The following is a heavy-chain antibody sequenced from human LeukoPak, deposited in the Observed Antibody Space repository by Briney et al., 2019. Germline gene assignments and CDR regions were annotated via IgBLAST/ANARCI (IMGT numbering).Heavy chain of an antibody. CDR3: ARDTSDYYYYYYMDV. CDR2: INSDGSST. J-gene: IGHJ6*03. CDR1: GFTFSSYW. D-gene: IGHD2-2*01. V-gene: IGHV3-74*01. Sequence: GGSLRLSCAASGFTFSSYWMHWVRQAPGKGLVWVSRINSDGSSTSYADSVKGRFTISRDNAKNTLYLQMNSLRAEDTAVYYCARDTSDYYYYYYMDVWGKGTTVTISS.